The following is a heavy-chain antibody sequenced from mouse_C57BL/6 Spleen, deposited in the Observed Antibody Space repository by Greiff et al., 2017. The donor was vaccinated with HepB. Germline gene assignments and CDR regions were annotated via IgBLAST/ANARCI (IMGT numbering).Heavy chain of an antibody. CDR1: GFTFSSYA. J-gene: IGHJ2*01. V-gene: IGHV5-4*01. D-gene: IGHD1-1*02. Sequence: EVQRVESGGGLVKPGGSLKLSCAASGFTFSSYAMSWVRQTPEKRLEWVATISDGGSYTYYPDNVKGRFTISRDNAKNNLYLQMSHLKSEDTAMYYCARDGGWDFDYWGQGTTLTVSS. CDR3: ARDGGWDFDY. CDR2: ISDGGSYT.